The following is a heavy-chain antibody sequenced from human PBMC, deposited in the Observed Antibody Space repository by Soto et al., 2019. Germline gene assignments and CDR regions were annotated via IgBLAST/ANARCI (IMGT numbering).Heavy chain of an antibody. CDR3: ARQSVRGWYYFDY. J-gene: IGHJ4*02. CDR1: GGSISSYY. D-gene: IGHD6-19*01. CDR2: IYYSGST. Sequence: SETLSLTCTVSGGSISSYYWSWIRQPPGKGLEWIGSIYYSGSTNYNPSLKSRVTISVDTSKNQFSLKLSSVTAADTAVYYCARQSVRGWYYFDYWGQGTLVTVSS. V-gene: IGHV4-59*08.